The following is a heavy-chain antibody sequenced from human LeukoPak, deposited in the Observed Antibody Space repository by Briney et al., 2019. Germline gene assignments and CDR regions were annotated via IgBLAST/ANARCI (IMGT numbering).Heavy chain of an antibody. CDR2: LYYSGST. D-gene: IGHD2-2*01. CDR3: ARATIREDIVVVPAAIDY. J-gene: IGHJ4*02. V-gene: IGHV4-30-4*01. Sequence: PSQTLSLTCTVSGGSISSGDYYWSWIRQPPGKGLEWIGYLYYSGSTYYNPSLKSRVTISVDTSKNQFSLKLSSVTAADTAVYYCARATIREDIVVVPAAIDYWGQGTLVTVSS. CDR1: GGSISSGDYY.